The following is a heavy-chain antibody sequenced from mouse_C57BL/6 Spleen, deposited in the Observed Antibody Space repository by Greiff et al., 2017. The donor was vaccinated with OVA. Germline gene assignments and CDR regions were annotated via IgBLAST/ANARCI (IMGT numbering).Heavy chain of an antibody. J-gene: IGHJ4*01. V-gene: IGHV1-7*01. CDR3: ARNYDYDSYAMDY. CDR2: INPSSGYT. D-gene: IGHD2-4*01. Sequence: VQLQESGAELAKPGASVKLSCKASGYTFTSYWMHWVKQRHGTGLEWIGDINPSSGYTKYNQKFKDKATLTADKSSSTAYMQLSSLTYEDSAVYYCARNYDYDSYAMDYWGQGTSVTVSS. CDR1: GYTFTSYW.